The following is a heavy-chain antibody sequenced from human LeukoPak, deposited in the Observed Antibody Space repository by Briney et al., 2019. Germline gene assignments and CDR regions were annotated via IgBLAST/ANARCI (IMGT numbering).Heavy chain of an antibody. J-gene: IGHJ4*02. CDR1: GFTFSSYS. CDR2: ISSSSSTI. V-gene: IGHV3-48*01. CDR3: ARDSGYSSSWYRWN. Sequence: GGSLRLSCAASGFTFSSYSMNWVRQAPGKGLEWDSYISSSSSTIYYAGSVKGRFTISRDNAKNSLYLQMNSLRAEDTAVYYCARDSGYSSSWYRWNWGQGTLVTVSS. D-gene: IGHD6-13*01.